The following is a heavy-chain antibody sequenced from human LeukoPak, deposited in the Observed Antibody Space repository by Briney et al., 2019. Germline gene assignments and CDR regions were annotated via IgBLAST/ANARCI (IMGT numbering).Heavy chain of an antibody. Sequence: GASVKVSCKASGYTFTGYYMHWVRQAPGQGLEWMGWINPNSGGTNYAQKFQGRVTMTRDTSISTAYMELSRLRSDDTAVYYCARASETIAAAGPLPGQTFDYWGQGTLVTVSS. V-gene: IGHV1-2*02. D-gene: IGHD6-13*01. CDR3: ARASETIAAAGPLPGQTFDY. J-gene: IGHJ4*02. CDR2: INPNSGGT. CDR1: GYTFTGYY.